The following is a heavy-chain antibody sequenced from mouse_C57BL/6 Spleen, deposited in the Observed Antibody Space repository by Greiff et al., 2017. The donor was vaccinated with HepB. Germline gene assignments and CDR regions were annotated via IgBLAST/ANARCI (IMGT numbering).Heavy chain of an antibody. CDR1: GFTFSSYA. D-gene: IGHD2-2*01. CDR2: ISSGGDYI. Sequence: EVKLVESGEGLVKPGGSLKLSCAASGFTFSSYAMSWVRQTPEKRLEWVAYISSGGDYIYYADTVKGRFTISRDNARNTLYLQMSSLKSEDTAMYYCTRGGDGYDDGYYAMDYWGQGTSVTVSS. J-gene: IGHJ4*01. V-gene: IGHV5-9-1*02. CDR3: TRGGDGYDDGYYAMDY.